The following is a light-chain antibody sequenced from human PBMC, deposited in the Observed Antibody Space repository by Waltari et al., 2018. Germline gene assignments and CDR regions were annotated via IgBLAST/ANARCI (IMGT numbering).Light chain of an antibody. CDR3: GSYADTYTWM. Sequence: QSALTQPRSVSGSPGQSVTISCTGTSSDVGTYNSVSWYRQNPGKAPKLVIYDVTERPHGVPDRFSGSKSGNTASRTISGLQAEDEADSYYGSYADTYTWMFGGGTKLTVL. V-gene: IGLV2-11*01. CDR2: DVT. J-gene: IGLJ3*02. CDR1: SSDVGTYNS.